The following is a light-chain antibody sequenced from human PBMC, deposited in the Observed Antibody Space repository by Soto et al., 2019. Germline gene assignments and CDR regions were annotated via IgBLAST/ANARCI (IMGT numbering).Light chain of an antibody. V-gene: IGKV1-5*03. CDR1: QTISSW. Sequence: DLQITQSSSPLSGSVGDRVTITCRASQTISSWLAWYQQKPGKAPKLLIYKASTLKSGVPSRFSGSGSGTEFTLTISSLQPDDFATYYCQHYNSYSEAFGQGTKVDIK. J-gene: IGKJ1*01. CDR2: KAS. CDR3: QHYNSYSEA.